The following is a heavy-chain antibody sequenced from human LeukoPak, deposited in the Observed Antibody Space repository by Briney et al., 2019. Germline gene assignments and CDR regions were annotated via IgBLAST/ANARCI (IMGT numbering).Heavy chain of an antibody. D-gene: IGHD5-18*01. CDR1: GGSFSGYY. CDR3: AKGAGGFSYYNWFDP. Sequence: SETLSLTCGVYGGSFSGYYWSWIRQPPGRGLEWIGEINHSGSTNYNPSLESRVTISLDTSKNQFSLKLASVTAADTAIYYCAKGAGGFSYYNWFDPWGQGTLVTVSS. CDR2: INHSGST. J-gene: IGHJ5*02. V-gene: IGHV4-34*01.